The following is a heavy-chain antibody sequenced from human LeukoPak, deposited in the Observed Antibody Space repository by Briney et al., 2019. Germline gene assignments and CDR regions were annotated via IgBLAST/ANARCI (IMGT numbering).Heavy chain of an antibody. CDR1: GFTFSSYE. V-gene: IGHV3-48*03. Sequence: GGSLRLSCAASGFTFSSYEMNWVRQAPGKGLEWVSYISSSGSTIYYADSVKGRFTISRDNAKNSLYLQMNSLRAEDTAVYYCARIGYCSSTSCYFGYYYYGMDVWGQGTTVTVSS. CDR2: ISSSGSTI. J-gene: IGHJ6*02. D-gene: IGHD2-2*01. CDR3: ARIGYCSSTSCYFGYYYYGMDV.